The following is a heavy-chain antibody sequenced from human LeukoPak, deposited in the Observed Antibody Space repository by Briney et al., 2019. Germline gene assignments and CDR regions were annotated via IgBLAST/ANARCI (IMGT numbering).Heavy chain of an antibody. Sequence: SETLSLTCAVYGGSFSGYYWSWIRQPPGKGLEWIGEINHSGSTNYNPSLKSRVTISVDTSKNQFSLKLSSVTAADTAVYYCARGLEKQWLASKKKYYYYYGMDVWGQGTTVTVSS. CDR2: INHSGST. CDR3: ARGLEKQWLASKKKYYYYYGMDV. J-gene: IGHJ6*02. D-gene: IGHD6-19*01. CDR1: GGSFSGYY. V-gene: IGHV4-34*01.